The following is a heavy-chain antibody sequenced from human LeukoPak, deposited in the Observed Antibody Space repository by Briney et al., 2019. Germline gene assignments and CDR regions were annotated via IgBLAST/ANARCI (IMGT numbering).Heavy chain of an antibody. Sequence: ASVKVSCKASGYTFTGYYMHWVRQAPGQGLEWMGWINTNTGNPTYAQGFTGRFVFSLDTSVSTAYLQISSLKAGDTAVYYCARDGVLAYWYFDLWGRGTLVTVSS. V-gene: IGHV7-4-1*02. CDR1: GYTFTGYY. J-gene: IGHJ2*01. D-gene: IGHD3-3*01. CDR2: INTNTGNP. CDR3: ARDGVLAYWYFDL.